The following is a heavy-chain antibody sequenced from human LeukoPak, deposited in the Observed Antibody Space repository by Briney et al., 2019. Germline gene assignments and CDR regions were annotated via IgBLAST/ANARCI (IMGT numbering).Heavy chain of an antibody. V-gene: IGHV3-30-3*01. J-gene: IGHJ4*02. CDR3: ARDHWWNYDY. D-gene: IGHD1-7*01. Sequence: PGRSLRLSCAASGFTFSDYAMHWVRQAPGKGLEWVAVISKDGSDKYYPGSVRGRFTISRDNSKNTIYLQMDSLRAEDTAIYYCARDHWWNYDYWGQGTLVTVSS. CDR1: GFTFSDYA. CDR2: ISKDGSDK.